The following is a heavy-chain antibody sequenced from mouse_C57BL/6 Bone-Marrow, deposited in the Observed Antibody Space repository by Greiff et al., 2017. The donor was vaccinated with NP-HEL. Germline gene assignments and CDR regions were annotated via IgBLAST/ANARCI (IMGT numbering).Heavy chain of an antibody. CDR2: ISSGGSYT. J-gene: IGHJ3*01. D-gene: IGHD2-4*01. V-gene: IGHV5-6*01. CDR1: GFTFSSYG. Sequence: EVQGVESGGDLVKPGGSLKLSCAASGFTFSSYGMSWVRQTPDKRLEWVATISSGGSYTYYPDSVKGRFTISRDNAKNTLYLQMSSLKSEDTAMYYCARHGGLRRSWFAYGGQGTLVTVSA. CDR3: ARHGGLRRSWFAY.